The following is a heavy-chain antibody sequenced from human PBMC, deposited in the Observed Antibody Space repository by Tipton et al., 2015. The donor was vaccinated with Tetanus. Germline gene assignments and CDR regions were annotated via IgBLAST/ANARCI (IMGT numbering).Heavy chain of an antibody. CDR3: ASSTVTR. V-gene: IGHV3-48*01. CDR1: GFSLRSYS. Sequence: SLRLSCAASGFSLRSYSMNWVRQAPGKGREWVSYISTTSNTINYADSVRGRFTISRDNAKNLLYLQMSRLRREDTAVYYCASSTVTRWGPGTLVTVSS. CDR2: ISTTSNTI. J-gene: IGHJ4*02. D-gene: IGHD4-17*01.